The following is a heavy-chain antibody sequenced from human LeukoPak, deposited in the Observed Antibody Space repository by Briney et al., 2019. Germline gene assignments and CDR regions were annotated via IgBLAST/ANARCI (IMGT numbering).Heavy chain of an antibody. CDR1: GGSISRGGYS. Sequence: PSETLSLTCAVSGGSISRGGYSWSWIRQPPGKGLEGIGYFYYSGSTYYNPSLKSRVTISVDTSKNQFSLKLSSVTAADTAVYYCARGRITIFGVVNTFDYWGQGTLVTVSS. D-gene: IGHD3-3*01. CDR3: ARGRITIFGVVNTFDY. V-gene: IGHV4-30-4*07. J-gene: IGHJ4*02. CDR2: FYYSGST.